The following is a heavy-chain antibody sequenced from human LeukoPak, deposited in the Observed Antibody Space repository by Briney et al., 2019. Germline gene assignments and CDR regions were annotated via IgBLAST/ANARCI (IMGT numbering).Heavy chain of an antibody. Sequence: PAETLSLTCAASGVSISSYDLSWIRQPPGKGLEWVGDIYYSGGSNYNPALKSRGTISVDASKNQFSLKVNSVTAADTAVYYCARELKGDFPEYFDLWGRGTLVTVSS. CDR3: ARELKGDFPEYFDL. J-gene: IGHJ2*01. CDR1: GVSISSYD. V-gene: IGHV4-59*01. CDR2: IYYSGGS.